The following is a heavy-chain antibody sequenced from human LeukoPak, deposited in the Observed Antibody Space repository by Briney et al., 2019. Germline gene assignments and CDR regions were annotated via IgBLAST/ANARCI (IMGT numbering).Heavy chain of an antibody. CDR3: ARDRGGYSGYDSCDY. Sequence: ASVKVSCKASGYSFSSYGISWVRQDPGQGLEWMGWISAYNGNTKYAQKLQGRVTMTTDTSTSTAYMELRSLRSDDTAVYYCARDRGGYSGYDSCDYWGQGTLVTVSS. D-gene: IGHD5-12*01. J-gene: IGHJ4*02. CDR2: ISAYNGNT. CDR1: GYSFSSYG. V-gene: IGHV1-18*01.